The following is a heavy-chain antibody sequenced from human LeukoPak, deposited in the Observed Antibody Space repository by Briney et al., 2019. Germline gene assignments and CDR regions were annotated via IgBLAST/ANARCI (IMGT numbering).Heavy chain of an antibody. CDR2: IYTSGST. J-gene: IGHJ5*02. CDR3: ARGAVSTTSYNWFDP. V-gene: IGHV4-4*07. D-gene: IGHD2-2*01. Sequence: SETLSLTCTVSGGSISTYHWSWFRQPAGKGLEWIGHIYTSGSTNYNPSLESRVAMSVDMSKNQFSLKLNSVTAADTAVYYCARGAVSTTSYNWFDPWGQGTLVTVSS. CDR1: GGSISTYH.